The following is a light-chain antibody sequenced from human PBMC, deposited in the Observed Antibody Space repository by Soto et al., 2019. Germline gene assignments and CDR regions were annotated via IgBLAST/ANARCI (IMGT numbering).Light chain of an antibody. CDR3: QKYNSAPLL. J-gene: IGKJ3*01. Sequence: DIQMTQSPSSLSASVGDRVTITCRASQDIRNYLAWYQQKPGKVPKLLIYGASSLQSGVPSRFSGSGSGTDFTLTISSLQPEDVASFYCQKYNSAPLLFGPGTKGDIK. V-gene: IGKV1-27*01. CDR2: GAS. CDR1: QDIRNY.